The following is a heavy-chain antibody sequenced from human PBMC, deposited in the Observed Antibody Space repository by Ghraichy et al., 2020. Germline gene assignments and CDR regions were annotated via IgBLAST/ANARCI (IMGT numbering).Heavy chain of an antibody. CDR3: AKDTREEQLASYGMDV. CDR1: GFTFDDYA. V-gene: IGHV3-9*01. Sequence: GGSLRLSCAASGFTFDDYAMHWVRQAPGKGLEWVSGISWNSGSIGYADSVKGRFTISRDNAKNSLYLQMNSLRAEDTALYYCAKDTREEQLASYGMDVWGQGTTVTVSS. J-gene: IGHJ6*02. D-gene: IGHD6-13*01. CDR2: ISWNSGSI.